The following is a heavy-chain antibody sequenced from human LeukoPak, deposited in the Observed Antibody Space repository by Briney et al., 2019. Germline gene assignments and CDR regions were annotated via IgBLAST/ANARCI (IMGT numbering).Heavy chain of an antibody. CDR3: ARGVEPLAANTLAY. J-gene: IGHJ4*02. Sequence: AGGPLRLSCAASGFTVITNDMTWVRQPPGKGLEWVLVLYSDGNTKYADSVQGRFTISRDNSKNTLYLEMNSLSPDDTAVYYCARGVEPLAANTLAYWGQGTLVTVSS. D-gene: IGHD1-14*01. CDR2: LYSDGNT. V-gene: IGHV3-53*01. CDR1: GFTVITND.